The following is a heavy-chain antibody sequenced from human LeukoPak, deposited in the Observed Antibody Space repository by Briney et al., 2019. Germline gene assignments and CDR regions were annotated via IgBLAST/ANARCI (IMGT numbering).Heavy chain of an antibody. CDR1: GGSISSSGYY. V-gene: IGHV4-39*01. CDR2: LYYSGST. D-gene: IGHD4-23*01. CDR3: ARALGYSLSDYFDF. Sequence: PSETLSLTCTVSGGSISSSGYYWGWIRQPPGKGLEWIGSLYYSGSTYYNPSLKSRVTISVDTSKNQFSLRLSSVTATDTAVYYCARALGYSLSDYFDFWGQGTLVTVSS. J-gene: IGHJ4*02.